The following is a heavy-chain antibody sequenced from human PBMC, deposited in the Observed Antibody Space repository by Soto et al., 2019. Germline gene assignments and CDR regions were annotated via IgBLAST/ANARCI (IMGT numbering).Heavy chain of an antibody. CDR2: IYPSGGST. V-gene: IGHV1-46*01. CDR1: GYTFTNYY. CDR3: ARDFSGPMDY. Sequence: SVKLSCKASGYTFTNYYMHWVRQAPGQGLEWMGIIYPSGGSTRNAQKFQGRVTMTRDTSTSTVYMELSSLRSEDTAVYYCARDFSGPMDYWGRGTLVTVSS. D-gene: IGHD3-10*01. J-gene: IGHJ4*02.